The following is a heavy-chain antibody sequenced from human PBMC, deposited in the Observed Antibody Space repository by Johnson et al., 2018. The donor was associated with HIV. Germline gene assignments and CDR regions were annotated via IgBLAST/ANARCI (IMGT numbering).Heavy chain of an antibody. CDR1: GFTFDDYA. D-gene: IGHD1-26*01. Sequence: VQLVESGGGLVQPGRSLRLSCAASGFTFDDYAMHWVRQAPGKGLEWVSGISWNSGSIGYADSVKGRFTISRDNAKNSLYLQMNSLRAEDTALYYCAKAARVAGVHDAFDIWGQGTMVTVSS. V-gene: IGHV3-9*01. J-gene: IGHJ3*02. CDR3: AKAARVAGVHDAFDI. CDR2: ISWNSGSI.